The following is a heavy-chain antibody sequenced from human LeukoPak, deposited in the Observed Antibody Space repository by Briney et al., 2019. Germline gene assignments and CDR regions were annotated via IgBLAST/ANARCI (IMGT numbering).Heavy chain of an antibody. CDR1: GGSISSGGYS. Sequence: SQTLSLTCAVSGGSISSGGYSWSWIRQPPGKGLEWIGYIYHSGSTYYNPSLKSRVTISVDRSKNQFSLKLSSVTAADTAVYYCASYVLLWSGSPEGGWFDPWGQGTLVTVSS. CDR3: ASYVLLWSGSPEGGWFDP. CDR2: IYHSGST. D-gene: IGHD3-10*02. V-gene: IGHV4-30-2*01. J-gene: IGHJ5*02.